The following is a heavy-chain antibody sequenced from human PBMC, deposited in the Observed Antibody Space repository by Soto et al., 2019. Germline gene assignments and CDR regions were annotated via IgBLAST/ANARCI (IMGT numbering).Heavy chain of an antibody. J-gene: IGHJ6*02. CDR3: ARGDSYYYSGMDV. Sequence: QVQLQESGPGLVNPSETLSLTCTVSGGSISYFSWSWIRQPPGKGLEWIGYIFHTGCTNSNPSLNRRVTISVDTSKNQLSLKLSSVTAADTAVYYCARGDSYYYSGMDVWGPGTAVTVSS. V-gene: IGHV4-59*01. CDR2: IFHTGCT. CDR1: GGSISYFS.